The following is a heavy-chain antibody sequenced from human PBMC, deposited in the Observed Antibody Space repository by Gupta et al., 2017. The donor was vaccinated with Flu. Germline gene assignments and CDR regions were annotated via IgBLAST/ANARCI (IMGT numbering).Heavy chain of an antibody. Sequence: QVQLQESGPGLVKPSETPSLTCAVSGYSISSGFYWGWIRQPPGKGLEGIASIYHNGDTYYNPALESRVSISIDRSKNQLSLRLTSVTAADTAVYYCARVFSSYGSDYWGQGTLVIGSA. CDR2: IYHNGDT. D-gene: IGHD3-16*02. CDR1: GYSISSGFY. V-gene: IGHV4-38-2*01. J-gene: IGHJ4*02. CDR3: ARVFSSYGSDY.